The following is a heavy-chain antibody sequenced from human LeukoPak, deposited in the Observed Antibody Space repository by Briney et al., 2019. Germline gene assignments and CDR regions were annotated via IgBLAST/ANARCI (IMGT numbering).Heavy chain of an antibody. D-gene: IGHD6-19*01. CDR3: ARANAKAVAGTTGDNWFDP. CDR2: INHSGST. Sequence: SETLSLTCAVYGGSFSGYYLSWIPQPPGKGREWIGEINHSGSTNYNPPLKSRVTRSVETSKDQFSLKLSSVNAADTAVYYCARANAKAVAGTTGDNWFDPWGQGTLVTVSS. V-gene: IGHV4-34*01. J-gene: IGHJ5*02. CDR1: GGSFSGYY.